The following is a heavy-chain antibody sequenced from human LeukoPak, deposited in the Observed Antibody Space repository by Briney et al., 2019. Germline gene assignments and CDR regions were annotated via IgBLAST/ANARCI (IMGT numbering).Heavy chain of an antibody. Sequence: GGSLRLSCAASGFTFSSYGMHWVRQAPGKGLEWVAVIWYDGSNKYYADSVKGRFTISRDNSKNTLYLQMNSLRGEDTAVYYCAKDFRIGYSAHFDYWGQGALVTVSS. J-gene: IGHJ4*02. CDR2: IWYDGSNK. CDR3: AKDFRIGYSAHFDY. D-gene: IGHD2-21*01. CDR1: GFTFSSYG. V-gene: IGHV3-33*06.